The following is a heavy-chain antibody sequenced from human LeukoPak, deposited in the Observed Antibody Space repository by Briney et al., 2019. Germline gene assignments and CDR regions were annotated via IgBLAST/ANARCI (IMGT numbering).Heavy chain of an antibody. J-gene: IGHJ6*02. CDR3: ASPPGSGWYGRSYYYYGMDV. CDR2: IIPILGIA. Sequence: VASVKVSCKASGGTFSSYAISWVRQAPGQGLEWMGRIIPILGIANYAQKFQGRVTITADKSTSTAYMGLSSLRSEDTAVYYCASPPGSGWYGRSYYYYGMDVWGQGTTVTVSS. D-gene: IGHD6-19*01. CDR1: GGTFSSYA. V-gene: IGHV1-69*04.